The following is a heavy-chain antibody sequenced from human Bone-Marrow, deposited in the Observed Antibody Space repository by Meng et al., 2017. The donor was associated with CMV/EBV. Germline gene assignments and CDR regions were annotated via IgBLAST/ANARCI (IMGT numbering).Heavy chain of an antibody. CDR3: ARLTSPGDY. CDR1: GDSVSSNSAA. Sequence: SCAISGDSVSSNSAAWNWIRQSPSRGLEWLGRTYYRCKWYYDYAVSVKSRITINPDTSKNQFYLKLSSVAAADTAVYYCARLTSPGDYWGQGTLVTVSS. J-gene: IGHJ4*02. CDR2: TYYRCKWYY. V-gene: IGHV6-1*01.